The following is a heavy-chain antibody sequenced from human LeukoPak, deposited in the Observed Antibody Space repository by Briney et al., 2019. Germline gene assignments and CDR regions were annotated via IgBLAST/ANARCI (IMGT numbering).Heavy chain of an antibody. CDR2: IWYDGSNK. Sequence: PGGSLRLSCAASGFTFSHYGIHWVRQAPGKGLEWVAGIWYDGSNKHYVDSVEGRFTISRDNSKNTMYMQMNSLRAEDTAVYYCARAPPSINGADEYFQHWGQGTLVTVSS. D-gene: IGHD2-8*01. CDR1: GFTFSHYG. CDR3: ARAPPSINGADEYFQH. J-gene: IGHJ1*01. V-gene: IGHV3-33*01.